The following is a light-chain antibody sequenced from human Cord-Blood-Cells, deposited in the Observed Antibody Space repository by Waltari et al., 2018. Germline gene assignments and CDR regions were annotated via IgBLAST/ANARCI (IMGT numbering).Light chain of an antibody. CDR3: QQSDSTSRYT. J-gene: IGKJ2*01. V-gene: IGKV1-39*01. Sequence: DIQMTQSPSSLPASVGDRVTITCRASQSISSYLNWYQQKPGKAPKLLIYAASSLQSGVPSRFSGSGSGTDFTLTISSLQPEDFATYYCQQSDSTSRYTFGQGTKLEIK. CDR1: QSISSY. CDR2: AAS.